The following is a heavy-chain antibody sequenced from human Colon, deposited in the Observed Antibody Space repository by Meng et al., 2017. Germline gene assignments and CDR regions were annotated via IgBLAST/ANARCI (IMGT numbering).Heavy chain of an antibody. J-gene: IGHJ5*02. D-gene: IGHD3-16*01. Sequence: SETLSLTCNVSGGSISAYYWNWIRQPVGKGLEWIGRIRGSGSTNFNPSLKGRVTMSVDTSKNQFSLKLYSVTAADTAVYFCARDHAPFDYGLSRPGLDPWGQGTLVTVSS. CDR2: IRGSGST. CDR3: ARDHAPFDYGLSRPGLDP. V-gene: IGHV4-4*07. CDR1: GGSISAYY.